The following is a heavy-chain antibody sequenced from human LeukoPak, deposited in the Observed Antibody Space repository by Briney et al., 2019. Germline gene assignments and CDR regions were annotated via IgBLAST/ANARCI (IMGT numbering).Heavy chain of an antibody. Sequence: PGGSLRLSCAASGSTVSSNYMSWVRQAPGKGLEWVSSISSSSSYIYYADSVKGRFTISRDNAKNSLYLQMNSLRAEDTAVYYCARNSFSTSRNDYWGQGTLVTVSS. J-gene: IGHJ4*02. D-gene: IGHD2-2*01. V-gene: IGHV3-21*01. CDR1: GSTVSSNY. CDR3: ARNSFSTSRNDY. CDR2: ISSSSSYI.